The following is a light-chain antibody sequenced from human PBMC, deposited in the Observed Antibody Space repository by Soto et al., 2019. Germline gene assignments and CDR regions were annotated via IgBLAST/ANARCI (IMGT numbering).Light chain of an antibody. J-gene: IGKJ4*01. Sequence: EIVLTQCPGTLSLSARQRATLSCRASQSVTTSYLSWHQQKAGQAPILLIYGASSRAAGIPDRFSSSGSGTDFTLTISSLEPEDFAVYYCQQRNYWLSFGGGTKVDIK. CDR2: GAS. CDR1: QSVTTSY. CDR3: QQRNYWLS. V-gene: IGKV3D-20*02.